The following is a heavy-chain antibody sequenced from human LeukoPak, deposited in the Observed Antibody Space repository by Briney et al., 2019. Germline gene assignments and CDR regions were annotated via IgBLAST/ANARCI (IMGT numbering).Heavy chain of an antibody. V-gene: IGHV4-61*08. Sequence: SETLSLTCTVSGGSISSGGYYWSWIRQHPGKGLEWIGYIYYSGSTNYNPSLKSRVTISVDTSKNQFSLKLSSVTAADTAVYYCARGPPGPGGDCHHFDYWGQGTLVTVSS. CDR3: ARGPPGPGGDCHHFDY. J-gene: IGHJ4*02. CDR1: GGSISSGGYY. CDR2: IYYSGST. D-gene: IGHD2-21*02.